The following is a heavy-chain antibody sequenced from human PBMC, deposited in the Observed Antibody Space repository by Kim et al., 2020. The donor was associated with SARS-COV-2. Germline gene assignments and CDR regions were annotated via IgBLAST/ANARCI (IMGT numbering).Heavy chain of an antibody. D-gene: IGHD6-6*01. CDR3: ARGRRIAARAYNWFDP. V-gene: IGHV4-34*01. J-gene: IGHJ5*02. Sequence: SPTSRVTLSVDTSKNQYALKLSSVTAADAAVYYCARGRRIAARAYNWFDPWGPGTLVTVSS.